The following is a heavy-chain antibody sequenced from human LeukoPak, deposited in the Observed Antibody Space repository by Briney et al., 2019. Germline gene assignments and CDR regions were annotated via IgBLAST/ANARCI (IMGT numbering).Heavy chain of an antibody. Sequence: ASVKVSCKASAYTFTGYYMHWVRQAPGQGLEWMGWINPDSGGTNYAQKFQGRVTMTRDTSISTAYMEVSRLRSDDTAVYYCAREGSGWYGNFDYWGQGTLVTVSS. V-gene: IGHV1-2*02. CDR2: INPDSGGT. D-gene: IGHD6-19*01. J-gene: IGHJ4*02. CDR1: AYTFTGYY. CDR3: AREGSGWYGNFDY.